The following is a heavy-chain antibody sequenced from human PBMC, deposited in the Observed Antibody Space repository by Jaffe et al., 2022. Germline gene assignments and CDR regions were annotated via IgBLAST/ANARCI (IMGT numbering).Heavy chain of an antibody. CDR1: GYTFTSYG. CDR3: ARPTYYYGSGSYPFYYYYYYMDV. J-gene: IGHJ6*03. Sequence: QVQLVQSGAEVKKPGASVKVSCKASGYTFTSYGISWVRQAPGQGLEWMGWISAYNGNTNYAQKLQGRVTMTTDTSTSTAYMELRSLRSDDTAVYYCARPTYYYGSGSYPFYYYYYYMDVWGKGTTVTVSS. CDR2: ISAYNGNT. D-gene: IGHD3-10*01. V-gene: IGHV1-18*01.